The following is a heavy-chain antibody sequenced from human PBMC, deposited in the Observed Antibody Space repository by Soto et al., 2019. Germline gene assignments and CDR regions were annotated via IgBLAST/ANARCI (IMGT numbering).Heavy chain of an antibody. J-gene: IGHJ4*02. CDR1: GDSISSGAW. CDR2: IYHSGNT. D-gene: IGHD2-2*01. CDR3: ARGPYCSSSTCRTR. Sequence: SETLSLTCAVSGDSISSGAWWSWVRQSPGKGLQWIGEIYHSGNTRNNPSLKSRVTMSVDKSNNQFSLNLMSVTAADTATYYCARGPYCSSSTCRTRWGQGILVTVSS. V-gene: IGHV4-4*02.